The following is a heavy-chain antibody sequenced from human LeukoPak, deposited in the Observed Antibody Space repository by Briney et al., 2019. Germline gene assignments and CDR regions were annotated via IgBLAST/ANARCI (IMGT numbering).Heavy chain of an antibody. CDR3: ARGRAYCSGGSCYFDY. V-gene: IGHV3-20*04. Sequence: GGSLRLSCAASGFTFSSYSMSWVRQAPGKGLEWVSGINWNGGSTGYADSVKGRFTISRDNAKNSLYLQMNSLRAEDTALYYCARGRAYCSGGSCYFDYWGQGTLVTVSS. D-gene: IGHD2-15*01. J-gene: IGHJ4*02. CDR1: GFTFSSYS. CDR2: INWNGGST.